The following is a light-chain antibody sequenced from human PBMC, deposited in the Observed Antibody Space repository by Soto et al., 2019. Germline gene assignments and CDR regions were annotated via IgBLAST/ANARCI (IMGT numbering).Light chain of an antibody. V-gene: IGKV3-11*01. J-gene: IGKJ4*01. CDR2: DAS. Sequence: EIVLAQSPATLSLSPGDRATLSCRASQSVSSYLAWYQQKHGQAPRLLIYDASNRATGIPARFSGSGSGTDFTLTIGSLEPEDFAVYYCQQRSNWPFTFGGGTKVEIK. CDR3: QQRSNWPFT. CDR1: QSVSSY.